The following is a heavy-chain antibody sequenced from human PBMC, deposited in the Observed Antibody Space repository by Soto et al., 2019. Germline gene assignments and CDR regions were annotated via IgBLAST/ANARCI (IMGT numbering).Heavy chain of an antibody. V-gene: IGHV3-30*18. CDR2: ISYDGSNK. Sequence: GGSLRLSCAASGFTFSSYGMHWVRQAPGKGLEWVAVISYDGSNKYYADSVKGRFTISRDNSKNTLYLQMNSLRAEDTAVYYCAKDNGSGWYFRYYFDYWGKGTLVTVSS. J-gene: IGHJ4*02. CDR3: AKDNGSGWYFRYYFDY. D-gene: IGHD6-19*01. CDR1: GFTFSSYG.